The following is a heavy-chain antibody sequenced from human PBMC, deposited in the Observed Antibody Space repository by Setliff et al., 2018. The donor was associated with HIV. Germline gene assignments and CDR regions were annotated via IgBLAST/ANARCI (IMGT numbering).Heavy chain of an antibody. Sequence: SETLSLTCTGSGGSISCHYWSWIRQPPGKGLEWIGGIYYSGSTNYNPSLKSRVTLALDTSKNQFSLKLTSVTAADTAVYYCAKEGGLYFGMLIHDAIDLWGQGTMVTVSS. J-gene: IGHJ3*01. CDR3: AKEGGLYFGMLIHDAIDL. V-gene: IGHV4-59*11. D-gene: IGHD3-3*01. CDR1: GGSISCHY. CDR2: IYYSGST.